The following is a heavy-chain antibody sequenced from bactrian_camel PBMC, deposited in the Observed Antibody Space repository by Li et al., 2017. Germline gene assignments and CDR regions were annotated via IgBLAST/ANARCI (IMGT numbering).Heavy chain of an antibody. V-gene: IGHV3S53*01. CDR1: GYASKTDC. CDR2: IDRDGTA. D-gene: IGHD3*01. Sequence: VQLVESGGGLVQPGGSLRLSCDASGYASKTDCMGWFRQAPGKEREGVATIDRDGTASYADSVKGRFTISQDNAKNTLSLQMNSLKPEDTAMYYCAASGDIYCRITTPRQSFDYWGQGTQVTVS. J-gene: IGHJ4*01. CDR3: AASGDIYCRITTPRQSFDY.